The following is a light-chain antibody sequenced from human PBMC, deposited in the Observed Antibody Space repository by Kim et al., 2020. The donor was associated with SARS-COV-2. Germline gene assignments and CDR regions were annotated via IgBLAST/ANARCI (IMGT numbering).Light chain of an antibody. V-gene: IGLV2-23*02. CDR3: CSHAGSSYV. CDR2: DVI. J-gene: IGLJ1*01. Sequence: QSALTQPASMSGSPGQSITISCTGTSSDVGRYDRVSWYQHHPGKAPQLIIYDVIKRPSGVSNRFSASKSGNTAYLTISGLQAEDEAEYYCCSHAGSSYVIGSGTKVTVL. CDR1: SSDVGRYDR.